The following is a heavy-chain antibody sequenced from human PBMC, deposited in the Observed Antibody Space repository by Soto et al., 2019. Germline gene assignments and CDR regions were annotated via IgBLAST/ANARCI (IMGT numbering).Heavy chain of an antibody. CDR3: TKDALPDCYWDFDY. CDR1: GFTFSTYT. V-gene: IGHV3-23*01. CDR2: IYGSGGST. Sequence: EVQLLESGGDLVQPGGSLRLSCAASGFTFSTYTMNWVRQAPGKGLEWVSGIYGSGGSTFYADSVKGRFTISRDNSGKTLYLQMNSMRVEDTAVYYCTKDALPDCYWDFDYWGQGTLVTVSS. J-gene: IGHJ4*02. D-gene: IGHD2-21*01.